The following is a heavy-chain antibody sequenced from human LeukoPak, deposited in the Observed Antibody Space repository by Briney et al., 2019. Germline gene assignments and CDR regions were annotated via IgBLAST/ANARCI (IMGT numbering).Heavy chain of an antibody. CDR3: ARERWLQSPDY. D-gene: IGHD5-24*01. Sequence: SETLSLTCTVSGGSISSSSYYWGWIRQPPGKGLEWIGSIYYSGSTYYNPSLKSRVTISVDTSKNQFSLKLSSVTAADTAVYYCARERWLQSPDYWGQGTLVTVSS. V-gene: IGHV4-39*07. CDR2: IYYSGST. J-gene: IGHJ4*02. CDR1: GGSISSSSYY.